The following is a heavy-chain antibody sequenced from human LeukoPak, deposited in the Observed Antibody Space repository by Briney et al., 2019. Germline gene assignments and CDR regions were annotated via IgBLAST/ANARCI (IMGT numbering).Heavy chain of an antibody. J-gene: IGHJ4*02. CDR1: GFTFGSYA. V-gene: IGHV3-9*01. Sequence: PGGSLRLSCEASGFTFGSYAMHWVRQAPGKGLEWMSDISWNSGTIGYADSVKGRFTISRDNAKNSLYLQMNSLRAEDTALYYCAKEHYGDYYFDYWGQGTLVTVSS. CDR2: ISWNSGTI. D-gene: IGHD4-17*01. CDR3: AKEHYGDYYFDY.